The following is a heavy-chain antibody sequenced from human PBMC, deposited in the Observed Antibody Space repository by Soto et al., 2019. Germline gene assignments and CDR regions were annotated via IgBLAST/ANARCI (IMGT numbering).Heavy chain of an antibody. CDR2: MNPNSGNT. CDR3: ARGDYDILTGYYS. J-gene: IGHJ5*02. D-gene: IGHD3-9*01. CDR1: GYTFTSYD. Sequence: ALVKVSCKASGYTFTSYDINWVRQATGQGLEWMGWMNPNSGNTDYAQKFQGRVTMTRNTSISTAYMELSSLRSEDTAVYYCARGDYDILTGYYSWGQGTLVTVSS. V-gene: IGHV1-8*01.